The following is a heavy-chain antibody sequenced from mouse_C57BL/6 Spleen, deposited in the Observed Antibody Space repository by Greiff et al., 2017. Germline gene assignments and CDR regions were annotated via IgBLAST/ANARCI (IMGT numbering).Heavy chain of an antibody. Sequence: QVQLQQSGAELVRPGASVTLSCKASGYTFTDYEMHWVKQTPVHGLEWIGAIDPETGGTAYNQKFKGKAILTADKSSSTAYMELRSLTSEDSAVYYCTRLFYYYGSHFDYWGQGTTLAVSS. CDR1: GYTFTDYE. D-gene: IGHD1-1*01. CDR2: IDPETGGT. CDR3: TRLFYYYGSHFDY. J-gene: IGHJ2*01. V-gene: IGHV1-15*01.